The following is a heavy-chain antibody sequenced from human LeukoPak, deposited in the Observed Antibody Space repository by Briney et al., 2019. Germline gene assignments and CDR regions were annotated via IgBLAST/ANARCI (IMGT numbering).Heavy chain of an antibody. D-gene: IGHD3-3*01. Sequence: ASVKVSCKASGYTFTSYGISWVRQAPGQGLEWMGWISAYNGNTNCAQKLQGRVTMTTDTSTSTAYMELRSLRSDDTAVYYCARDYLPTRDFWSGYYYYYYYYMDVWGKGTTVTVSS. CDR3: ARDYLPTRDFWSGYYYYYYYYMDV. V-gene: IGHV1-18*01. CDR1: GYTFTSYG. J-gene: IGHJ6*03. CDR2: ISAYNGNT.